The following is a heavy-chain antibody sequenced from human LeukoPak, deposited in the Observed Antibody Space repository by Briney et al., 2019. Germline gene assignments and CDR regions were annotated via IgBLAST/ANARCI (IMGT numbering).Heavy chain of an antibody. Sequence: SETLSLTCTVSGGSISSYYWSWIRQSPGKGLEWIGYIYYSGSTNYNPSLKSRVTISVDTSKNQFSLKLSSVTAADTAVYYCARDSSSGSNWFDPWGQGTLVTVSS. CDR3: ARDSSSGSNWFDP. CDR2: IYYSGST. D-gene: IGHD3-22*01. V-gene: IGHV4-59*01. J-gene: IGHJ5*02. CDR1: GGSISSYY.